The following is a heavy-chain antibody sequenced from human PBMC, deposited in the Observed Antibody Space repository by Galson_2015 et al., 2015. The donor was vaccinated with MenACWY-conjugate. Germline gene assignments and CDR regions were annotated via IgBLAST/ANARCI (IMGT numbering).Heavy chain of an antibody. D-gene: IGHD1-1*01. Sequence: ATLSLTCAVSGASISSNSYSRGWVRRPPGQGLEWIGTSYSSGNTHYNPSRKSRVTISVDTSENQFSLKLTSVTTADTAVYYCSRVRGTTGTDSWGQGTLVAVSS. CDR1: GASISSNSYS. J-gene: IGHJ4*02. CDR3: SRVRGTTGTDS. V-gene: IGHV4-39*07. CDR2: SYSSGNT.